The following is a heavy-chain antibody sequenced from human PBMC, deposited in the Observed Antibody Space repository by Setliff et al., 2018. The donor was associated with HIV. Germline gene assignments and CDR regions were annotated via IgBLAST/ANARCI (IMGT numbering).Heavy chain of an antibody. V-gene: IGHV4-34*01. CDR1: NGSFSEYY. CDR3: ALLEVPLIEGISPAL. CDR2: ISHGGRS. J-gene: IGHJ4*02. Sequence: AETLSLTCAVYNGSFSEYYWTWVRQPPGKELEWIGEISHGGRSTYNPSLKSRVAISVDTSKNQFSLKLNTVTAADTALYICALLEVPLIEGISPALWGQGTLVTVSS. D-gene: IGHD3-22*01.